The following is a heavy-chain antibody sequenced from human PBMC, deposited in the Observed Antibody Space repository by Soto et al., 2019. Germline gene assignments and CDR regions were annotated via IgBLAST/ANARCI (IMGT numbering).Heavy chain of an antibody. CDR1: GDSMTSSSYY. CDR2: IYYSERTSYNSGST. V-gene: IGHV4-39*01. Sequence: KASETLSLTCTVSGDSMTSSSYYWGWIRQPPGKGLEWIGSIYYSERTSYNSGSTYYSPSLKSRVTISGDTSQSQFSLKLSSVTAADTAVYYCARHTRNQFDPWGQGTLVTVSS. CDR3: ARHTRNQFDP. J-gene: IGHJ5*02.